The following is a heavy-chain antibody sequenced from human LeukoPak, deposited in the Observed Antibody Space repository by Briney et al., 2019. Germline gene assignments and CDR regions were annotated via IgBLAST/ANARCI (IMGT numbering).Heavy chain of an antibody. V-gene: IGHV4-61*02. J-gene: IGHJ4*02. CDR3: ARVGGNTFDY. Sequence: WIGRIYTSGSTNYNPSLKSRVTISVDTSKNQFSLKLSSVTAADTAVYYCARVGGNTFDYWGQGTLVTVSS. CDR2: IYTSGST. D-gene: IGHD2/OR15-2a*01.